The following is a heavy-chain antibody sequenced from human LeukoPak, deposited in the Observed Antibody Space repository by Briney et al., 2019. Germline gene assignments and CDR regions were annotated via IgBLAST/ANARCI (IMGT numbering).Heavy chain of an antibody. CDR3: ARDRDHLGSFFDY. Sequence: ASVKVSCKASGGTFSSYAISWVRQAPGRGLEWMGGIIPIFGTANYAQKFQGRVTITTDESTSTAYMELSSLRSEDTAVYYCARDRDHLGSFFDYWGQGTLVTVSS. V-gene: IGHV1-69*05. CDR2: IIPIFGTA. CDR1: GGTFSSYA. J-gene: IGHJ4*02. D-gene: IGHD1-14*01.